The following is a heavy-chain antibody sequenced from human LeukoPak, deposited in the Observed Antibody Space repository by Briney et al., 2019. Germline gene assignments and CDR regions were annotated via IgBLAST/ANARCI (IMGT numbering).Heavy chain of an antibody. D-gene: IGHD6-13*01. Sequence: KSGGSLRLSCAASGFTFSSYSMNWVRQAPGKGLEWVSSISSSSSYIYYADSVKGRFTISRDNAKNSLYLQMNSLRAEDTAVYYCARDVAAAGTAQTFDYCRQGTLVTVSS. CDR1: GFTFSSYS. CDR2: ISSSSSYI. CDR3: ARDVAAAGTAQTFDY. J-gene: IGHJ4*02. V-gene: IGHV3-21*01.